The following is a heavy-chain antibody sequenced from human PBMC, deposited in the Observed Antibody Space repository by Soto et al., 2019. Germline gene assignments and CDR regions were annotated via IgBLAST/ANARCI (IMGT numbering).Heavy chain of an antibody. CDR3: AREGRGKKAGYNGLVSLGY. CDR1: GSRFSNYV. CDR2: IIPIFNSA. J-gene: IGHJ4*02. D-gene: IGHD2-2*02. V-gene: IGHV1-69*06. Sequence: SVKVSCKVSGSRFSNYVTSWVRQAPGHGLEWLGRIIPIFNSAKYAQSFQGRVTITADKSTSTASLELSSLRSDDTAVYYCAREGRGKKAGYNGLVSLGYWGQGTLVTVSS.